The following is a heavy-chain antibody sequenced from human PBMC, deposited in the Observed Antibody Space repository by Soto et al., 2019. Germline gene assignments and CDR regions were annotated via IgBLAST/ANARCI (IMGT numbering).Heavy chain of an antibody. V-gene: IGHV1-46*01. D-gene: IGHD5-12*01. Sequence: QVQLVQSGAEVKKPGASVKVSCKSSGYNFTTYYIHWVRQAPGQGLEWIGVINPSGGSATYTQNFQDRVTMTTDTSTSTVTMELGSLTTDDTALYYCARSPLLGWLQSWHFAYWGQGALVTVSS. J-gene: IGHJ4*02. CDR3: ARSPLLGWLQSWHFAY. CDR1: GYNFTTYY. CDR2: INPSGGSA.